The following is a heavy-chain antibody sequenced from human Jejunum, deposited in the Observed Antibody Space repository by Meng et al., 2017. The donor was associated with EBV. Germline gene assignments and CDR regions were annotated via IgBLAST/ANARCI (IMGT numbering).Heavy chain of an antibody. CDR1: GFTFSSYS. CDR3: VRDSSFNVH. CDR2: ISSGSSFI. Sequence: EVQLWVPGGGLVNPGGSLRLSCAASGFTFSSYSMNWVRQAPGKGLEWVSYISSGSSFIYYADSVKGRFTISRDDAKNSLSLQMNNLGADDTAVYYCVRDSSFNVHWGQGTLVTVSS. J-gene: IGHJ4*02. V-gene: IGHV3-21*02. D-gene: IGHD3-16*02.